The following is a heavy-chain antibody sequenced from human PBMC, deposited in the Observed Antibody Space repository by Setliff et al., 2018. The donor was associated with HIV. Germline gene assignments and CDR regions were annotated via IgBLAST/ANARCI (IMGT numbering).Heavy chain of an antibody. D-gene: IGHD3-10*01. CDR2: ITDSGNT. Sequence: NPSETLSLTCTVSGGSISSYYWTWIRQSPGNRLEWLGYITDSGNTNYNPSLRRRVTISADTSKNQIFLSLTSVTAADTAVYYCARGDRYYGSGGDYVGGWYYFDIWGQGTLVTVSS. V-gene: IGHV4-59*01. CDR1: GGSISSYY. J-gene: IGHJ4*02. CDR3: ARGDRYYGSGGDYVGGWYYFDI.